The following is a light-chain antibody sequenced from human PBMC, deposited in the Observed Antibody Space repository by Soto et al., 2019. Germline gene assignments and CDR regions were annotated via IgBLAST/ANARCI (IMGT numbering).Light chain of an antibody. CDR1: QSVSSSY. Sequence: EIVLTQSPGTLSLSPGARATLSCRASQSVSSSYLAWYQQKPGQAPRLLIYGASGRATGIPDRFSGSGSGTDFTLTISRLEPEDFAVYYCQQYGSSPTWTFGQGTKVEIK. V-gene: IGKV3-20*01. J-gene: IGKJ1*01. CDR2: GAS. CDR3: QQYGSSPTWT.